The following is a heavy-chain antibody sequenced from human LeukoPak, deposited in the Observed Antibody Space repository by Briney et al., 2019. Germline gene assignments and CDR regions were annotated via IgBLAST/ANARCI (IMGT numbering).Heavy chain of an antibody. Sequence: SETLSLTCAVYGGSFSGYYWSWIRQPPGKGLEWIGEINHSGSTNYNPSLKSRVTISVDTSKNQFSLKLSSVTAADTAVYYCARGKRYYDSSGYYYWGQGTLVTVSS. CDR2: INHSGST. J-gene: IGHJ4*02. CDR3: ARGKRYYDSSGYYY. D-gene: IGHD3-22*01. CDR1: GGSFSGYY. V-gene: IGHV4-34*01.